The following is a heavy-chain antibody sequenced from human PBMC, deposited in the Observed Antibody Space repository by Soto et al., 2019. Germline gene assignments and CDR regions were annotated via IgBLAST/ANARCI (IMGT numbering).Heavy chain of an antibody. CDR3: ARGLSSTSSESLDV. D-gene: IGHD6-6*01. CDR2: VSPNSGYT. V-gene: IGHV1-8*02. J-gene: IGHJ6*04. Sequence: QEQLVQSGAEVKKPGASVRVSCKASGYSFTTYEINWVRQAAGQGLEWMGSVSPNSGYTDYAQKFQGRVTMTRNTSISTAYMELSSLRSEDTAVYYCARGLSSTSSESLDVWGNGPTVFVSS. CDR1: GYSFTTYE.